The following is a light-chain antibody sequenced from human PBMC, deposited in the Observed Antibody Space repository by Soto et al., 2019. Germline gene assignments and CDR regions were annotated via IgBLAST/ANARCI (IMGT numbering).Light chain of an antibody. Sequence: QSVLTQPASTSGTPGQRFTISCSGSISNIGSNTVNWYQQLPGTDPKLLIYRNNQRPSGVPDRFSGSKSGNSASLAISGLQSEEEADYYCAAWDGSLKGYVFATGTKVTV. J-gene: IGLJ1*01. CDR3: AAWDGSLKGYV. CDR1: ISNIGSNT. CDR2: RNN. V-gene: IGLV1-44*01.